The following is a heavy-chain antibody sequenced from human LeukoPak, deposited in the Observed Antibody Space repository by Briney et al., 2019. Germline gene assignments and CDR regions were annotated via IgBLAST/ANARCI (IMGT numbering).Heavy chain of an antibody. V-gene: IGHV3-30-3*01. Sequence: PGGSLRLSCAASGFTFSSYAMHWVRQAPGKGLEWVAVMSYDGSNKYYADSVKGRFTISRDNAKNSLYLQMNSLRAEDTAVYYCARDSPRYSSGWYPGYWGQGTLVTVSS. J-gene: IGHJ4*02. CDR2: MSYDGSNK. D-gene: IGHD6-19*01. CDR1: GFTFSSYA. CDR3: ARDSPRYSSGWYPGY.